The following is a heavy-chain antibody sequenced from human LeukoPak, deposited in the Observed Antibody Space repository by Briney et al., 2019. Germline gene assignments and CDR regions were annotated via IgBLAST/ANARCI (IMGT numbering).Heavy chain of an antibody. V-gene: IGHV1-69*13. CDR3: ASLSYGSGSYSTEAYFQH. CDR1: GGTFSSYA. D-gene: IGHD3-10*01. J-gene: IGHJ1*01. CDR2: IILIFGTA. Sequence: AEKVSCKASGGTFSSYAISWVRQAPGQGLEWMGGIILIFGTANYAQKFQGRVTITADESTSTAYMELSSLRSEDTAVYYCASLSYGSGSYSTEAYFQHWGQGTLVTASS.